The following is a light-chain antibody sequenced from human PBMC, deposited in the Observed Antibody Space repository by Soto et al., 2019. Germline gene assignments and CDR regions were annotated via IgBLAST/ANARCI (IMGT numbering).Light chain of an antibody. CDR2: GAS. J-gene: IGKJ4*01. CDR3: QQYGSSPQA. Sequence: EIVLTQSPGTLSLSPGERATLSCRASQSVSSSYLAWYPQKPGQAPRLLIYGASSRATGIPDRFSGSGSGTDFTLTISSLEPEDFAVYYCQQYGSSPQAFGGGTKVEIK. CDR1: QSVSSSY. V-gene: IGKV3-20*01.